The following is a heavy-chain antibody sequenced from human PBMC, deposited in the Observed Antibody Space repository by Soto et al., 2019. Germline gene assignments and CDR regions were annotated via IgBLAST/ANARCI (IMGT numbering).Heavy chain of an antibody. CDR1: AFTFSSYG. J-gene: IGHJ4*02. V-gene: IGHV3-30*18. D-gene: IGHD5-18*01. Sequence: GSLRLSCAASAFTFSSYGMHWVRQAPGKGLEWVAVISYDGSDKYYADSVKGRFTISRDNSKNTLYLQMNSLRAEDTAVYYCAKVSAQLWGGYYFDYWGQGTLVTVSS. CDR2: ISYDGSDK. CDR3: AKVSAQLWGGYYFDY.